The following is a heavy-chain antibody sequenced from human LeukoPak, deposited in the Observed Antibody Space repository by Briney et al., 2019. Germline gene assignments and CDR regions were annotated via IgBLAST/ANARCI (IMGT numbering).Heavy chain of an antibody. CDR1: GYTFTSYG. CDR2: ISTYNGNT. V-gene: IGHV1-18*01. Sequence: ASVKVSCTASGYTFTSYGLTWVRQAPGQGLEWMGWISTYNGNTYYAQGLRGRVSMTTDTSTSTAYMELRSLRSDDTAVYYCARPHSYGSTYFDCWGQGTLVTVSS. CDR3: ARPHSYGSTYFDC. D-gene: IGHD4-17*01. J-gene: IGHJ4*02.